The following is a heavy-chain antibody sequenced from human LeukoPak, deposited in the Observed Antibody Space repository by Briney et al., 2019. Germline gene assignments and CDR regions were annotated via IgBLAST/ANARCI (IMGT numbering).Heavy chain of an antibody. Sequence: GSLRLSCAASGFTFSSYSMNWVRQAPGKGLEWVSSISSSSSYIYYADSVKGRFTISRNNAKNSLYLQMTSLRAEDTAVYFCARDFLTGPNTGGAFDIWGQGTMVTVSS. CDR3: ARDFLTGPNTGGAFDI. J-gene: IGHJ3*02. CDR2: ISSSSSYI. D-gene: IGHD3-10*01. CDR1: GFTFSSYS. V-gene: IGHV3-21*01.